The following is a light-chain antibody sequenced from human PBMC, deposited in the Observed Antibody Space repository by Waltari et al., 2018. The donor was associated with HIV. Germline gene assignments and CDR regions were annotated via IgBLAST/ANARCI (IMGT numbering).Light chain of an antibody. CDR3: YSTDSSGYPL. CDR2: EDS. Sequence: SYELTQPPSVSVSPGQTARITCSGDALPKKYAYWYQQKSGQAPVLVFDEDSKRPSVIPERFSGSSSGTMSTLTISGAQVEDEGDYYCYSTDSSGYPLFGGGTKLTFL. V-gene: IGLV3-10*01. CDR1: ALPKKY. J-gene: IGLJ2*01.